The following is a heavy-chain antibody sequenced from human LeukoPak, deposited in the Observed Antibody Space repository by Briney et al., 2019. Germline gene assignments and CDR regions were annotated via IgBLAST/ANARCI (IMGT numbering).Heavy chain of an antibody. Sequence: GGSLRLSCAASGFTVSSNYMSWVRQAPGKGLEWVSVIYSGGSTYYADSVKGRFTISRDDAKNSLYPQMNSLRDEDTAVYYRVRDPDALDYWGQGTLVTVSS. V-gene: IGHV3-53*01. CDR2: IYSGGST. CDR1: GFTVSSNY. J-gene: IGHJ4*02. CDR3: VRDPDALDY.